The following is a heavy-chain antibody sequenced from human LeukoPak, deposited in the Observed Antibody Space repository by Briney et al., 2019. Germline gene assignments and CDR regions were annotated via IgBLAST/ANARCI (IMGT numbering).Heavy chain of an antibody. V-gene: IGHV1-3*03. J-gene: IGHJ4*02. CDR2: INAGNGNT. CDR3: ARTRYCSGGSCYVLGY. Sequence: ASVKVSCKASGYTFTSYAMHWVRQAPGQRLEWMGWINAGNGNTKYSQEFQGRVTITRDTSASTAYMELSSLRSEDMAVYYCARTRYCSGGSCYVLGYWGQGTLVTVSS. CDR1: GYTFTSYA. D-gene: IGHD2-15*01.